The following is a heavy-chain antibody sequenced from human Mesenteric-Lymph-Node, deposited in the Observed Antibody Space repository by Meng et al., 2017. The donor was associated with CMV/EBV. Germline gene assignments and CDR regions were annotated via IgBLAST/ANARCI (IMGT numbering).Heavy chain of an antibody. CDR1: GFTFNSYS. CDR3: ARDPSGSIV. D-gene: IGHD2-15*01. J-gene: IGHJ4*02. CDR2: ISGSSDYV. V-gene: IGHV3-21*01. Sequence: LYCAASGFTFNSYSMNWVRQAPGKGLEWVSIISGSSDYVYYADSVKGRFTISRDNAKNSLYLQMNSLRVEDTAVYYCARDPSGSIVWGRGVLVTVSS.